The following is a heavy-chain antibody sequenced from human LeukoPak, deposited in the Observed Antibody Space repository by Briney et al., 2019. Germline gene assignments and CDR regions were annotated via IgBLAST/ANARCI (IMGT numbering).Heavy chain of an antibody. V-gene: IGHV3-7*01. J-gene: IGHJ6*03. Sequence: GGSLRLSCAASGFTFSSYWMSWVRQAPGKGLEWVANIKQDGSEKYYVDSVKGRFTISRDNAKNSLYLQMNSLRAEDTAVYYCARYGITGGDFWSGYYNYYYYMDVWGKGTTVTVSS. CDR2: IKQDGSEK. D-gene: IGHD3-3*01. CDR1: GFTFSSYW. CDR3: ARYGITGGDFWSGYYNYYYYMDV.